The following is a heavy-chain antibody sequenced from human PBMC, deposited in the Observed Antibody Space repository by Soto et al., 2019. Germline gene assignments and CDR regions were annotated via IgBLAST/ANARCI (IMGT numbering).Heavy chain of an antibody. V-gene: IGHV1-69*01. J-gene: IGHJ4*02. CDR2: IIPVFGTP. CDR1: GGTFSNYA. D-gene: IGHD3-3*01. Sequence: QVQLVQSGAEVKKPGSSVKVSCKASGGTFSNYAISWVRQDPGQGLEWMGGIIPVFGTPKYAQKFQGRVTITSDPSTNTVYMELSSLRSDDTAMYYCAGGSFGVMITLDFWGQGTLVTVSP. CDR3: AGGSFGVMITLDF.